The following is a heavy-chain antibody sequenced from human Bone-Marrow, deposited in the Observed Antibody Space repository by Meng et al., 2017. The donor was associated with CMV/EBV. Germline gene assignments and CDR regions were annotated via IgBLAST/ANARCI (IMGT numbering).Heavy chain of an antibody. Sequence: ASVKVSCKASGYTFTSYGISWVRQAPGQGLEWMGWISAYNGNTNYAQKLQGRVTMTTDTSTSTAYMELSRLRSDDTAVYYCAREAFGAMADYWGQGTLVTVSS. CDR1: GYTFTSYG. D-gene: IGHD3-16*01. J-gene: IGHJ4*02. CDR2: ISAYNGNT. CDR3: AREAFGAMADY. V-gene: IGHV1-18*01.